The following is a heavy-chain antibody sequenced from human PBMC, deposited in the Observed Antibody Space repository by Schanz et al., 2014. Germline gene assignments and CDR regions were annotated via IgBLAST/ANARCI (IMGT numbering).Heavy chain of an antibody. Sequence: QAQLVESGGGVVQPGRSLRLSCAASGFTFRGHAMHWVRQAPGQGLEKVAVTSTDGTKTYYAASVRGRFTISRDNSKNTVYLQMNSLRSEDTAVYYCTRDRGALINHNDALDLWGQGTMVSVSS. CDR1: GFTFRGHA. V-gene: IGHV3-30*04. J-gene: IGHJ3*01. CDR3: TRDRGALINHNDALDL. D-gene: IGHD3-16*01. CDR2: TSTDGTKT.